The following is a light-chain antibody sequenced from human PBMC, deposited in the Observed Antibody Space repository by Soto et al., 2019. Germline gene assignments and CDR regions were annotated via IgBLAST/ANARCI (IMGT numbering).Light chain of an antibody. CDR2: AAS. J-gene: IGKJ4*01. CDR3: QQYNHWPLT. V-gene: IGKV3-15*01. Sequence: EVVTTPSPATLSVSPVERATLSCRASQGLGTNLAWYQQKPGQAPRLLIYAASTRATGVPGRFSGSGSGTEFTLTINSLQSEDFAVYYCQQYNHWPLTFGGGTKVDIK. CDR1: QGLGTN.